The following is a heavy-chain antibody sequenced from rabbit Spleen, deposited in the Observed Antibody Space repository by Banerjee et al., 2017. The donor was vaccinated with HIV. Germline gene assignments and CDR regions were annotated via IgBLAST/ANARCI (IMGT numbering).Heavy chain of an antibody. V-gene: IGHV1S45*01. Sequence: QEQLKETGGGLVQPEGSLTLTCTVSGFSFSSSYYMCWVRQAPGKGLEWIGCIYTGDGSTYYASWAKGRFTISETSSTTVTLQMTSLTAADTATYFCARDTSSSFSSYGMDLWGQGTLVTVS. J-gene: IGHJ6*01. CDR2: IYTGDGST. CDR1: GFSFSSSYY. CDR3: ARDTSSSFSSYGMDL. D-gene: IGHD1-1*01.